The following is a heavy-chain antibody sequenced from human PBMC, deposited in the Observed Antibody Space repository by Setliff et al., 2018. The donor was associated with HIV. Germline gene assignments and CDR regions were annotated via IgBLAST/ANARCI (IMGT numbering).Heavy chain of an antibody. CDR1: GYTFTSYY. CDR3: ARDYFDSSAYHYGFGAFDI. D-gene: IGHD3-22*01. CDR2: INPSGGSA. V-gene: IGHV1-46*01. Sequence: ALVKVSCKASGYTFTSYYLHWVRQAPGQGLEWMGMINPSGGSASYAQKFQGRVTMSRDTSTSTVYMELSSLRSEDTAVYYCARDYFDSSAYHYGFGAFDIWGQGTMVTVSS. J-gene: IGHJ3*02.